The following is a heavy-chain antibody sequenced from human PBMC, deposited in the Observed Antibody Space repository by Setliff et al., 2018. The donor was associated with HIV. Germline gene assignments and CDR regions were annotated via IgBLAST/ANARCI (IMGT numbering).Heavy chain of an antibody. Sequence: ETLSLTCAVYGGSFTTNYWTWVRQAPGKGLEWVANIKEDGSARYYVDSVKGRFTVFRDNAKNSLFLQMNSLSVEDTAVYYCARKAAALDYWGRGTLVTVSS. CDR3: ARKAAALDY. V-gene: IGHV3-7*01. CDR1: GGSFTTNY. J-gene: IGHJ4*01. D-gene: IGHD6-13*01. CDR2: IKEDGSAR.